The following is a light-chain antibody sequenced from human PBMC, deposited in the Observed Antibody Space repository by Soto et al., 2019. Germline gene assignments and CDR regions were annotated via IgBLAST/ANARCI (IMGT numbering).Light chain of an antibody. J-gene: IGLJ1*01. CDR1: SSNIGAGYD. V-gene: IGLV1-40*01. CDR2: GNS. Sequence: QSVLTQPPSVSGAPGQRVTISCNGSSSNIGAGYDVHWYQQLPGTAPKLLIYGNSNRPSGVPDRFSGSKSGTSASLAITGLQAEDEADYYCQSYDSSLSGYVFGTGTKSPS. CDR3: QSYDSSLSGYV.